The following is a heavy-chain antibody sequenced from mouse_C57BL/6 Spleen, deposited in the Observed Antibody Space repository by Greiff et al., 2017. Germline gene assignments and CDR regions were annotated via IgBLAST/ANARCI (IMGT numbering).Heavy chain of an antibody. J-gene: IGHJ3*01. CDR1: GFSLSTSGMG. Sequence: QVTLKESGPGILQSSQTLSLTCSFSGFSLSTSGMGVSWIRQPSGKGLEWLAHIYWDDDKRYNPSLKSRLTISKDTSRNQVFLKITSVDTADTATYYCARRQGYDGYFWFAYWGQGTLVTVSA. CDR2: IYWDDDK. CDR3: ARRQGYDGYFWFAY. D-gene: IGHD2-3*01. V-gene: IGHV8-12*01.